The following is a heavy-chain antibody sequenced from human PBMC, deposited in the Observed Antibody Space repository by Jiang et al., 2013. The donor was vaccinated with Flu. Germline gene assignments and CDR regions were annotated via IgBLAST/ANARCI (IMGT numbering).Heavy chain of an antibody. CDR2: ISSSGSTI. Sequence: FSDYYMSWIRQAPGKGLEWVSYISSSGSTIYYADSVKGRFTISRDNAKNSLYLQMNSLRAEDTAVYYCARVEKQLVFYYYYYMDVWGKGTTVTVSS. J-gene: IGHJ6*03. CDR3: ARVEKQLVFYYYYYMDV. D-gene: IGHD6-13*01. V-gene: IGHV3-11*01. CDR1: FSDYY.